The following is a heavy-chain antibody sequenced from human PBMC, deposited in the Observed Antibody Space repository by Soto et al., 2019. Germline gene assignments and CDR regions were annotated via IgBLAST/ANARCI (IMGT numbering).Heavy chain of an antibody. CDR3: ARSRSSHYYDSSGYWHPFDY. J-gene: IGHJ4*02. CDR2: ISYDGSNK. D-gene: IGHD3-22*01. Sequence: GGSLRLSCAASGFTFSSYAMHWVRQAPGKGLEWVAVISYDGSNKYYADSVKGRFTISRDNSKNTLYLQMNSLRAEDTAVYYCARSRSSHYYDSSGYWHPFDYWGQGTLVTVSS. CDR1: GFTFSSYA. V-gene: IGHV3-30-3*01.